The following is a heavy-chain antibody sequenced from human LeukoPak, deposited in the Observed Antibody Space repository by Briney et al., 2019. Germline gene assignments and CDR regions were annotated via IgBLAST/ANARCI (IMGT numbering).Heavy chain of an antibody. CDR3: AKDITSRPRDAFDI. CDR1: GFTFDDYA. CDR2: ISWNSGSI. Sequence: PGRSLRLSCAASGFTFDDYAMHWVRQAPGKGLEWVSGISWNSGSIGYADSVKGRFTISRDNAKNSLYLQMNSLRAEDTALYYCAKDITSRPRDAFDIWGQGTMVTVSS. J-gene: IGHJ3*02. V-gene: IGHV3-9*01.